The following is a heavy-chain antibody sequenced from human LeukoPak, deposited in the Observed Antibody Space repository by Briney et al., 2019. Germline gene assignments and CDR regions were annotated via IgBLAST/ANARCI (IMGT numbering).Heavy chain of an antibody. CDR1: GFTFSSLV. J-gene: IGHJ4*02. CDR2: IGGSGTST. V-gene: IGHV3-23*01. D-gene: IGHD5-24*01. Sequence: GGSLRLSCAASGFTFSSLVMSWVRQAPGKGLEWVSVIGGSGTSTYYADSVKGRFTISRDNSKNTLHLQMNSLRVEDTAVYYCAKLEMATIFWGQGTLVTVSS. CDR3: AKLEMATIF.